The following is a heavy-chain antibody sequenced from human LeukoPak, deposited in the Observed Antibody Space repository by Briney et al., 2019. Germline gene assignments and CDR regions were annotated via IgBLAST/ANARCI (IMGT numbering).Heavy chain of an antibody. J-gene: IGHJ4*02. CDR3: ARDPLDYYDSSGYARLDY. Sequence: GGSLRLSCAASGFTFSSYSMTWVRQAPGKGLEWVSYISSSSGTIYYADSVKGRFTISRDNAKNSLYLQMNSLRAEDTAVYYCARDPLDYYDSSGYARLDYWGQGTLVTVSS. CDR2: ISSSSGTI. CDR1: GFTFSSYS. D-gene: IGHD3-22*01. V-gene: IGHV3-48*01.